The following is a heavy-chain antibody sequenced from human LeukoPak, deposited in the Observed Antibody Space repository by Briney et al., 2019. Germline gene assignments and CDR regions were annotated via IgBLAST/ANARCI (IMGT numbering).Heavy chain of an antibody. CDR3: ARDAHHYDSTGSYLGSGHYPVS. D-gene: IGHD3-22*01. V-gene: IGHV3-33*01. Sequence: PGRSLRLSCAASGVTFSSYVMHWVRQAPGKGLEWVAVIWYDGSNKYYAESVKGRFTISRDNSRNTLYLQMYSLGAEDTAVYYCARDAHHYDSTGSYLGSGHYPVSWGQGTLVTVSS. CDR1: GVTFSSYV. J-gene: IGHJ5*02. CDR2: IWYDGSNK.